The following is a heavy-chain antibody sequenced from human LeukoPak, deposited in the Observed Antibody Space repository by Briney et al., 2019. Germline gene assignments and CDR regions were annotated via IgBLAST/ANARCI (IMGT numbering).Heavy chain of an antibody. D-gene: IGHD3-22*01. CDR1: GGTFSSYA. V-gene: IGHV1-69*13. CDR3: ARGYDSSDYYWASPFDY. CDR2: IIPIFGTA. Sequence: SVKVSCKASGGTFSSYAISWVRQAPGQGLEWMGGIIPIFGTANYAQKFQGRVTITADESTSTAYMELSSLRSEDTAVYYCARGYDSSDYYWASPFDYWGQGTLVTVSS. J-gene: IGHJ4*02.